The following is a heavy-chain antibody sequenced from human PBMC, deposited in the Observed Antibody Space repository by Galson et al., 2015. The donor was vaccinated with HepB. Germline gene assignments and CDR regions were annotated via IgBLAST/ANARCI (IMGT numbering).Heavy chain of an antibody. CDR1: GGSFSGYY. D-gene: IGHD3-10*01. V-gene: IGHV4-34*01. CDR2: INHSGST. J-gene: IGHJ4*02. Sequence: LSLTCAVYGGSFSGYYWSWIRQPPGKGLEWIGEINHSGSTNYNPSLKSRVTISVDTSKNQFSLKLSSVTAADTAVYYCARGPGADYWGQGTLVTVSS. CDR3: ARGPGADY.